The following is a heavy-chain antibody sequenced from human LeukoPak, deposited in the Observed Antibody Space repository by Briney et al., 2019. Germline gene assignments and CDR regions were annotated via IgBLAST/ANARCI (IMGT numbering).Heavy chain of an antibody. V-gene: IGHV1-69*13. Sequence: ASVKVSCTASGGTFSIYAISWVRQAPGQGLEWMGGIIPIFGTANYAQKFQGRVTITADESTSTAYMELSSLRSEDTAVYYCARGQYYYGSGSYGDWGQGTLVTVSS. CDR2: IIPIFGTA. J-gene: IGHJ4*02. CDR3: ARGQYYYGSGSYGD. CDR1: GGTFSIYA. D-gene: IGHD3-10*01.